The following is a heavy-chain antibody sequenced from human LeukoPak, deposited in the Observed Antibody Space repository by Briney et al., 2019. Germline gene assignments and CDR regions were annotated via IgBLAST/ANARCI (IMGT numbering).Heavy chain of an antibody. Sequence: GGSLRLSCAASGFTFSSYGMHWVRQAPGKGLEWVAVISYDGSNKYYADSVKGRFTISRDNSKNTLYLQMNSLRAEDTAVYYCAKDLWSSGYYYFDYWGQGTLVTVSS. CDR3: AKDLWSSGYYYFDY. CDR2: ISYDGSNK. D-gene: IGHD3-22*01. J-gene: IGHJ4*02. CDR1: GFTFSSYG. V-gene: IGHV3-30*18.